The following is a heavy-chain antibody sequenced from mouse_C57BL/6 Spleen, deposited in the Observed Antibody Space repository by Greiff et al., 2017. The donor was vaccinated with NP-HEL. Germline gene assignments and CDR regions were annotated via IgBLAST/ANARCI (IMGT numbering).Heavy chain of an antibody. V-gene: IGHV1-69*01. Sequence: QVQLQQPGAELVMPGASVKLSCKASGYTFTSYWMHWVKQRPGQGLEWIGEIDPSDSYTNYNQKFKGKSTLTVDKSSSTAYMQLSSLTSEDSAVYYCARNYYGSRAFDYWGQGTTLTVSS. CDR1: GYTFTSYW. D-gene: IGHD1-1*01. CDR3: ARNYYGSRAFDY. J-gene: IGHJ2*01. CDR2: IDPSDSYT.